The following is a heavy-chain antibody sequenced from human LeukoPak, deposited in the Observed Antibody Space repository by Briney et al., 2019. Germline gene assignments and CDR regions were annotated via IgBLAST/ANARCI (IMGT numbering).Heavy chain of an antibody. CDR1: GFTFSSYA. Sequence: GRSLRLSCAASGFTFSSYAMHWVRQAPGKGLEWVAVISYDGRNTYYADSVKGRFTISRDNSKNTLYLQMNSLRAEDTAVYYCARAERGGYSGYDYGMDLWGKGTTVTVSS. CDR3: ARAERGGYSGYDYGMDL. J-gene: IGHJ6*04. V-gene: IGHV3-30*04. CDR2: ISYDGRNT. D-gene: IGHD5-12*01.